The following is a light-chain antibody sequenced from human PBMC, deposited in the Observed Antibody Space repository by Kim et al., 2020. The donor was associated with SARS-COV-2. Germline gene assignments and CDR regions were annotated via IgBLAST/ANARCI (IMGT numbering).Light chain of an antibody. J-gene: IGLJ2*01. Sequence: GQWVKRNSTGRRANSGGEDVNRYKQSTGTAPKLLSYSRNQRPEGVPDRCAGSKSGNSDSLAIHGLQSEDEAHYYCETWDDGLHGPVFGGGTKLTVL. CDR1: RANSGGED. V-gene: IGLV1-44*01. CDR3: ETWDDGLHGPV. CDR2: SRN.